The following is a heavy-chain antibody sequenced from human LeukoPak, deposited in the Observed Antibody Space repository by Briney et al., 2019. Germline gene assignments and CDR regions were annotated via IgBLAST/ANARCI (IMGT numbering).Heavy chain of an antibody. D-gene: IGHD2-2*01. CDR3: ARGPRRYCSSTSCHIDY. V-gene: IGHV1-69*04. CDR1: GGTFSSYA. CDR2: IIPILGIA. J-gene: IGHJ4*02. Sequence: SVKVSCRASGGTFSSYAISWVRQALGQGLEWMGRIIPILGIANYAQKFQGRVTITAEISTSTAYMELSSLRSEDTAVYYCARGPRRYCSSTSCHIDYWGQGTLVTVSS.